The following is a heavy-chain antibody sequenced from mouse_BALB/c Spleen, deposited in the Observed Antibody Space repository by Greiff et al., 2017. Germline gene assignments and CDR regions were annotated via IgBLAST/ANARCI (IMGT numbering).Heavy chain of an antibody. Sequence: EVQLQQSGPELVKPGASVKIPCKASGYTFTDYNMDWVKQSHGKSLEWIGDINPNNGGTIYNQKFKGKATLTVDKSSSTAYMELRSLTSEDTAVYYCAREIYDGYSRGFAYWGQGTLVTVSA. CDR1: GYTFTDYN. D-gene: IGHD2-3*01. J-gene: IGHJ3*01. CDR3: AREIYDGYSRGFAY. V-gene: IGHV1-18*01. CDR2: INPNNGGT.